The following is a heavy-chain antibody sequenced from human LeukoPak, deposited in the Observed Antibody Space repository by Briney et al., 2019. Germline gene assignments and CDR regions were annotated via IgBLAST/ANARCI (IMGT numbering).Heavy chain of an antibody. V-gene: IGHV2-5*01. CDR1: GFSLSTSGVG. CDR2: IYWNDDK. Sequence: SGPTLVKPTQTLTLTCTFSGFSLSTSGVGVGWIRQPPGKALEWLALIYWNDDKRYIPSLKSRLTITKDTSKNQVVLTMTNLDPVDTATYYCAHSTYYDFWSGSINWFDPWGQGTLVTVSS. J-gene: IGHJ5*02. D-gene: IGHD3-3*01. CDR3: AHSTYYDFWSGSINWFDP.